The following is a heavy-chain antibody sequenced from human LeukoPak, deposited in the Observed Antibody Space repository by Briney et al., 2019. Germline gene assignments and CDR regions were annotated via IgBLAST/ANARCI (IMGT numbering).Heavy chain of an antibody. CDR3: AKPLSPGSAEYFQH. Sequence: LGGSLRLSCAASGFTFSSYAMSWVRQAPGKGLEWVSAISGSGGSTYYADSVKGRFTISRDNSKNTLYLQMNSPRAEDTAVYYCAKPLSPGSAEYFQHWGQGTLVTVSS. CDR1: GFTFSSYA. J-gene: IGHJ1*01. CDR2: ISGSGGST. V-gene: IGHV3-23*01. D-gene: IGHD1-14*01.